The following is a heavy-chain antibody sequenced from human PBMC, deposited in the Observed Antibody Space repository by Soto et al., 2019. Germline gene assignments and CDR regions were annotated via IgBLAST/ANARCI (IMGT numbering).Heavy chain of an antibody. CDR3: ARGTIFGVVMDYYYGMDV. V-gene: IGHV1-69*01. CDR1: AGTLSSYA. J-gene: IGHJ6*02. CDR2: IIPIFGTA. D-gene: IGHD3-3*01. Sequence: WVTVYCKASAGTLSSYAISWVRQAPGQGLEWMGGIIPIFGTANYAQKFQVRVTITADESTSTAYMERSSLRSEDTAVYYCARGTIFGVVMDYYYGMDVWGQGTTVTVSS.